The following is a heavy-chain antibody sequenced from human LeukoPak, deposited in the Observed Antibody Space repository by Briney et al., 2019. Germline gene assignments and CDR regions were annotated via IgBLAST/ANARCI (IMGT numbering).Heavy chain of an antibody. CDR2: IISKANSYAT. CDR3: TSRYCSSTSCPHPPDYYYYYGMDV. J-gene: IGHJ6*02. V-gene: IGHV3-73*01. Sequence: GRSLRLSCAASGFTFSGSAMHWVRQASGEWLEWVGRIISKANSYATAYAASVKVRFTTSRDDSKNTASLQMTSLKPEDTAVYYCTSRYCSSTSCPHPPDYYYYYGMDVWGQGTTVTVSS. CDR1: GFTFSGSA. D-gene: IGHD2-2*01.